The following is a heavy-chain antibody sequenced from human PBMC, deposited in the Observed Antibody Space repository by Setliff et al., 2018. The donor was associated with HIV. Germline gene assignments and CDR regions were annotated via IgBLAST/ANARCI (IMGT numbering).Heavy chain of an antibody. D-gene: IGHD3-3*01. CDR2: IYVGGSV. CDR3: ARAKTIGVSAVFFDP. Sequence: LSLTCTVSGGSVNSDSYSWTWLRQPAGKGPELIGHIYVGGSVIYNPSLASRVTISMVPSKNQFSLDLSSVTAADTAKYYCARAKTIGVSAVFFDPWGQGRPVTVSS. CDR1: GGSVNSDSYS. J-gene: IGHJ5*02. V-gene: IGHV4-61*09.